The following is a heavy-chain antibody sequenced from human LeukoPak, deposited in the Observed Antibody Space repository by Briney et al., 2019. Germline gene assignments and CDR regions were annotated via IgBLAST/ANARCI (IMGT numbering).Heavy chain of an antibody. V-gene: IGHV4-4*07. CDR1: VGSLSSYL. Sequence: SGALSLTRMVSVGSLSSYLWRCIRQPAGRGLEWVGRIYVVGRTKYNPSLKSRVTMSVDTSKNQFSLKLSSVTAADTAVYYCARRRVGSGRWGSTETRRGGNFDYWGQGTLVTVSS. CDR2: IYVVGRT. J-gene: IGHJ4*02. CDR3: ARRRVGSGRWGSTETRRGGNFDY. D-gene: IGHD3-10*01.